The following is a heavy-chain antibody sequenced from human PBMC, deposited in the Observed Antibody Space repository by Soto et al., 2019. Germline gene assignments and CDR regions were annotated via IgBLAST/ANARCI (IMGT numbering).Heavy chain of an antibody. CDR1: GFTFGSYA. D-gene: IGHD2-15*01. Sequence: EVQLLESGGGLVQPGESLRLSCAASGFTFGSYAMSWVRQAPGKGLEWVAAISGRGDNTYYTDSVKGRFTSSRDNSMNTLHLQMNSLRAEDTAVYFCAKDTGKGGGSVFGNCGRGMQVTVSS. CDR2: ISGRGDNT. V-gene: IGHV3-23*01. CDR3: AKDTGKGGGSVFGN. J-gene: IGHJ4*02.